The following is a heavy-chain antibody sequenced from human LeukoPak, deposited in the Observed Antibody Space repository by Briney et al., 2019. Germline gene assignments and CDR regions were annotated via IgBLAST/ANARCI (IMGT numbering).Heavy chain of an antibody. CDR2: INPSGGST. V-gene: IGHV1-46*01. D-gene: IGHD2-2*01. CDR3: ARGGIGVVPALSDAFDI. CDR1: GYTFTSYY. J-gene: IGHJ3*02. Sequence: ASVKVSCKASGYTFTSYYMHWVRQAPGQGLEWMGIINPSGGSTSYAQKFQGRVTMTRDTSTSTVYMELSSLRSEDTAVYYCARGGIGVVPALSDAFDIWGQGTMVTVSS.